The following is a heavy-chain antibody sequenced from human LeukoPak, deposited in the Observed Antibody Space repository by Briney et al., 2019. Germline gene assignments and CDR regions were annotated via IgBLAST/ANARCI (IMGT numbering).Heavy chain of an antibody. V-gene: IGHV4-4*07. CDR3: ARDWSSLANYYMDV. D-gene: IGHD3-3*01. CDR2: IYTSGST. Sequence: RSSETLSLTCTVSGGSISSYYWSWIRQPAGKGLEWIGRIYTSGSTNYNPSLKSRVTMSVDTSKNQFSLKLSSVTAADTPVYYCARDWSSLANYYMDVWGKGTTVTVSS. CDR1: GGSISSYY. J-gene: IGHJ6*03.